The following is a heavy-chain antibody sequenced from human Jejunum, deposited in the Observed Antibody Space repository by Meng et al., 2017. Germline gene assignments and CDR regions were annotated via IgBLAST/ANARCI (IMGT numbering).Heavy chain of an antibody. CDR2: IRYDGSNT. D-gene: IGHD3-10*01. CDR3: ARDLRGLRGGITGAAGTDV. V-gene: IGHV3-30*02. Sequence: GESLKISCAASGFIFSNYGMIWVRQAPGKGLEWVALIRYDGSNTYYEESVKGRFTISRDNSKNTLFLQMNSLRDEDTAVYYCARDLRGLRGGITGAAGTDVWGQGTMVTVSS. CDR1: GFIFSNYG. J-gene: IGHJ6*02.